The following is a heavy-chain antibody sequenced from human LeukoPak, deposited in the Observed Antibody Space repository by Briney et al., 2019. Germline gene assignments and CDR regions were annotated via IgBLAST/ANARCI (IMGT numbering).Heavy chain of an antibody. CDR2: IYPSGST. CDR3: ARDTGGRGRLDAFDI. Sequence: SETLSLTCTVSGDSISSYYWSWIRQPPGKGLEWIGEIYPSGSTNYNPSLKSRVTISIDKSKNQFFLKLSSVTAADTAVYYCARDTGGRGRLDAFDIWGQGTMVTVSS. D-gene: IGHD2-8*02. CDR1: GDSISSYY. J-gene: IGHJ3*02. V-gene: IGHV4-59*12.